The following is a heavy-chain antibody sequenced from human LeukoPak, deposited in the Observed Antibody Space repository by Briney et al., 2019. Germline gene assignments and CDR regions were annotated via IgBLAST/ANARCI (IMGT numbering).Heavy chain of an antibody. V-gene: IGHV3-74*01. CDR2: INSDGSST. D-gene: IGHD3-22*01. CDR1: GFSFSSDW. Sequence: PGGSLRLSCAASGFSFSSDWMHWARQAPGKGLVWVSRINSDGSSTYYADSVKGRFTISRDNAKNSLYLQMNSLRAEDTAVYYCARDLYDSGAYPSPIDYWGQGTLVTVSS. CDR3: ARDLYDSGAYPSPIDY. J-gene: IGHJ4*02.